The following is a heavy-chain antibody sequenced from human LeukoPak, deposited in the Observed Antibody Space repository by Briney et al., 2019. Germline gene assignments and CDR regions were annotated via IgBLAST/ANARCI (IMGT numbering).Heavy chain of an antibody. CDR2: ISAYNGNT. CDR3: ASIPYSSSWYWFDP. CDR1: GYTFTSYG. Sequence: ASVKVSCKASGYTFTSYGISWVRQAPGQGLEWVGWISAYNGNTNYAQKLQGRVTMTTDTSTSTAYMELRSLRSDDTAVYYCASIPYSSSWYWFDPWGQGTLVTVSS. D-gene: IGHD6-13*01. V-gene: IGHV1-18*01. J-gene: IGHJ5*02.